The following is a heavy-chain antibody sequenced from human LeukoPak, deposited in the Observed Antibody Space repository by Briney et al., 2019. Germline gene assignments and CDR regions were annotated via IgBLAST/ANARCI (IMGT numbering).Heavy chain of an antibody. CDR3: ARDLSSYCSGGSCYSPGMDV. D-gene: IGHD2-15*01. Sequence: ASVKVSCKASGYTFTGYYMHWLRQAPGQGLEWMGWINPNSGGTNYAQKFQGRVTMTRDTSISTAYMELSRLRSDDTAVYYCARDLSSYCSGGSCYSPGMDVWGQGTTVTVSS. CDR2: INPNSGGT. J-gene: IGHJ6*02. CDR1: GYTFTGYY. V-gene: IGHV1-2*02.